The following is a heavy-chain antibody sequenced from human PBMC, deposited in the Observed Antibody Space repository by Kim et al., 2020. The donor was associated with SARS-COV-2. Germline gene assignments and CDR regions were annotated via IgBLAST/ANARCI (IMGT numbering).Heavy chain of an antibody. CDR3: XXRXXQDCGGDCXQPCECXWFXP. D-gene: IGHD2-21*02. V-gene: IGHV5-10-1*01. CDR2: IDPSDSYT. Sequence: GESLKISCKGSGYSFTSYWISWVRQMPGKGLEWMGRIDPSDSYTNYSPSXQGXXXTPAHKSIXTAYLQXSSLKASDTAXXYXXXRXXQDCGGDCXQPCECXWFXP. J-gene: IGHJ5*02. CDR1: GYSFTSYW.